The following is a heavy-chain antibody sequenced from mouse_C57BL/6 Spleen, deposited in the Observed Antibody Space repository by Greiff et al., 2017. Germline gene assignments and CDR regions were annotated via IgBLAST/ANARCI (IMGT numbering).Heavy chain of an antibody. V-gene: IGHV2-2*01. CDR3: ASLTGTKYFDV. D-gene: IGHD4-1*01. Sequence: VQLVESGPGLVQPSQSLSITCTVSGFSLTSYGVHWVRQSPGKGLEWLGVIWSGGSTDYNAAFISRLSISKDNSKSQVFFKMNSLQAYDTAIYYCASLTGTKYFDVWGTGTTVTVSS. CDR2: IWSGGST. J-gene: IGHJ1*03. CDR1: GFSLTSYG.